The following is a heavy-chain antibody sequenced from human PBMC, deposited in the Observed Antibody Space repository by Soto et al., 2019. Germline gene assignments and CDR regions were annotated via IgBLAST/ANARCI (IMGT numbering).Heavy chain of an antibody. CDR2: IVVGSGNT. J-gene: IGHJ4*02. D-gene: IGHD4-17*01. V-gene: IGHV1-58*01. CDR1: GFTFTSSA. CDR3: AVRLVTVTTYYFDY. Sequence: ASVKVSCKASGFTFTSSAVHWVRQARGQRLEWIGWIVVGSGNTNYAQKFQERVTITRDMSTSTAYMELSSLRSEDTAVYYCAVRLVTVTTYYFDYWGQGTLVTVSS.